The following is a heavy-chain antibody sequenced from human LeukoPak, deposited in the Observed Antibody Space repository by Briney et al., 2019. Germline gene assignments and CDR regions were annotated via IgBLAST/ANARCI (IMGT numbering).Heavy chain of an antibody. J-gene: IGHJ4*02. D-gene: IGHD2-21*02. CDR2: IYQTGSN. V-gene: IGHV4-30-2*01. Sequence: PSETLSLTCAVSGDSINSGGYSWSWIRQPPGKGLEWIGYIYQTGSNFYNPSLKGRATISEDRSKNQFSLKLTSVTAADTAVYYCARALGRRGGGYCHSDSCYLDYWGQGTLVTVSS. CDR1: GDSINSGGYS. CDR3: ARALGRRGGGYCHSDSCYLDY.